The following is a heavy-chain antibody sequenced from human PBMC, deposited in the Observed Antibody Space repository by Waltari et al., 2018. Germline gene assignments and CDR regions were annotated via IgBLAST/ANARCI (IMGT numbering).Heavy chain of an antibody. D-gene: IGHD3-10*01. CDR1: GYNFGHYW. J-gene: IGHJ4*02. CDR3: ARHYQGSGSAAY. Sequence: EVQLVLSGAEVKKPGESMTISCKASGYNFGHYWIGWVRQQPGKGLEWMGLIYPAASETTDSPSFQGQVTISADKSVATAYLRWSSLKPSDSAIYYCARHYQGSGSAAYWGQGTLVTVSS. CDR2: IYPAASET. V-gene: IGHV5-51*01.